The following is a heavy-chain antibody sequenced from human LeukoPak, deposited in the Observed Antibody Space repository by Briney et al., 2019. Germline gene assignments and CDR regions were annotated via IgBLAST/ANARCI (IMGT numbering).Heavy chain of an antibody. CDR2: ISSSSSYI. CDR3: ARDWAAVAGRYFDY. Sequence: GGSLRLSCAASGITFSSYSMNWVRQAPGKGLEWVSSISSSSSYIYYADSVKGRFTISRDNAKNSVYLQMNGLRAEDTAVYYCARDWAAVAGRYFDYWGQGTLVTVSS. CDR1: GITFSSYS. V-gene: IGHV3-21*01. D-gene: IGHD6-19*01. J-gene: IGHJ4*02.